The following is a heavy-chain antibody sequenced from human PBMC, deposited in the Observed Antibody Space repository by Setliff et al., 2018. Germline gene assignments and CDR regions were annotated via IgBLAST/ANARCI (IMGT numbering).Heavy chain of an antibody. J-gene: IGHJ6*04. Sequence: SETLSLTCAVSGYSISSGYYWGWIRQPPGKGLEWIGSIYHSGSTYYNPSLKSRVTISVDTSKNQFSLKLSSVTAADTAVYYCARHTISIVDVWGKGTTVTVSS. D-gene: IGHD3-9*01. CDR1: GYSISSGYY. CDR3: ARHTISIVDV. V-gene: IGHV4-38-2*01. CDR2: IYHSGST.